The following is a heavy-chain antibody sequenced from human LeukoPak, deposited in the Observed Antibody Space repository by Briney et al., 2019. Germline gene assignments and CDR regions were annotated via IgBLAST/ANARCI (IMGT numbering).Heavy chain of an antibody. CDR1: GGTISGSNW. D-gene: IGHD5-18*01. V-gene: IGHV4-4*02. Sequence: PSGTLSLTCAVSGGTISGSNWWSWVRQPPGKGLEWIGEIYHSGSTNYNPSLKSRLTISVDRSKNQFSLKLSSVTAADTAVYYCARSNVDTAVDYWGQGTLVTVSS. CDR3: ARSNVDTAVDY. CDR2: IYHSGST. J-gene: IGHJ4*02.